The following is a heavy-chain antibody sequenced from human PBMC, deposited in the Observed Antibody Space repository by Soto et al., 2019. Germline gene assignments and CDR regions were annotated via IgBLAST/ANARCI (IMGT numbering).Heavy chain of an antibody. V-gene: IGHV3-7*03. Sequence: EVQLVESGGGLVQPGGSLRLSCAASGYTFSNYWMSWVRQAPGKGLEWVANIKEDGTEKNYVDSVRGRFTISRDNAKNSLSLQMNSLRAEDTALYYCARDYGGNPGIYWGQGTLVTVSS. J-gene: IGHJ4*02. CDR2: IKEDGTEK. CDR1: GYTFSNYW. CDR3: ARDYGGNPGIY. D-gene: IGHD4-17*01.